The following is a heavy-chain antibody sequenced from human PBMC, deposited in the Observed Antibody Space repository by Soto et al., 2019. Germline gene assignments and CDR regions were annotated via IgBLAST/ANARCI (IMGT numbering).Heavy chain of an antibody. V-gene: IGHV1-18*01. Sequence: QVQLVQSGGEVKKPGASVKVSCKASGYTFTNYGISWVRQAPGQGLEWMGWINVYNGNTKYAQKVQGRVTMTTDTSTSTAYMELRSLRSDATAVYYCARGVGSVSYYNQYNWFDPWGQGTLVTVSS. CDR3: ARGVGSVSYYNQYNWFDP. D-gene: IGHD3-10*01. CDR1: GYTFTNYG. J-gene: IGHJ5*02. CDR2: INVYNGNT.